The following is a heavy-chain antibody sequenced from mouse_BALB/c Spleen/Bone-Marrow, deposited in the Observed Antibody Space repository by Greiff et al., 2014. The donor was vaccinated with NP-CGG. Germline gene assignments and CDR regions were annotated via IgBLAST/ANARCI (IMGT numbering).Heavy chain of an antibody. D-gene: IGHD1-1*01. J-gene: IGHJ1*01. CDR2: IDPANGDT. Sequence: VQLQQSGAELAKPGASVKSSCTASGFNIKDTYMHWVKQRPEQGLEWIGRIDPANGDTKYDPKFQGKATITADTSSNTAYLQLSSLTSEDTAVYYCTKPSFYYGSSYWYFDVWGAGTTVTVSS. CDR1: GFNIKDTY. V-gene: IGHV14-3*02. CDR3: TKPSFYYGSSYWYFDV.